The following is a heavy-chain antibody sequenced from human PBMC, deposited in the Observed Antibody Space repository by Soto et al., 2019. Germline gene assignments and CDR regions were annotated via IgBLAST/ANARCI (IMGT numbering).Heavy chain of an antibody. CDR1: GGSISGFY. D-gene: IGHD4-17*01. Sequence: PSETLALTCTVFGGSISGFYWSWIRQPPGKGLEWIGYIFYSGNTNHNPSLKSRVTISVDTSKNQFSLKLRCVTAADTAVYYCARDSGYGDPFDYWGQGTLVTVSS. J-gene: IGHJ4*02. CDR3: ARDSGYGDPFDY. V-gene: IGHV4-59*01. CDR2: IFYSGNT.